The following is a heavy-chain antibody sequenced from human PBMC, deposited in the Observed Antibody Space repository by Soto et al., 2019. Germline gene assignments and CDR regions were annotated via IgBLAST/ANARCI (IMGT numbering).Heavy chain of an antibody. CDR2: IIPIFGTA. CDR3: ASFGDSSLDY. Sequence: SVKISCKASGGTFSSYAISWVRQAPGQGLEWMGGIIPIFGTANYAKKFQGRVTITADESTSTAYMELSSLRSEDTAVYYCASFGDSSLDYWGQGTLVTVSS. D-gene: IGHD3-22*01. CDR1: GGTFSSYA. J-gene: IGHJ4*02. V-gene: IGHV1-69*13.